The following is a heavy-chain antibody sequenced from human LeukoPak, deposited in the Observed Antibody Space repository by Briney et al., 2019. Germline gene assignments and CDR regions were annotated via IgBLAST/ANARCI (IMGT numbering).Heavy chain of an antibody. Sequence: SETLSLTCTVSGGSISSSSYYWGWIRQPPGKGLAWIGSIYYSGSTYYNPSLKSRVTISVDTSKNQFSLKLSSVTAADTAVYYCARHEYYYDSSGPFFFWGQGTLVTVSS. V-gene: IGHV4-39*01. J-gene: IGHJ4*02. CDR3: ARHEYYYDSSGPFFF. D-gene: IGHD3-22*01. CDR2: IYYSGST. CDR1: GGSISSSSYY.